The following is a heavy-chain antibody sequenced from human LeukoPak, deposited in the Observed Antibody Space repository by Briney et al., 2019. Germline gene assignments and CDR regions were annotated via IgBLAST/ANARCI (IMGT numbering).Heavy chain of an antibody. CDR1: GFTFSSYA. V-gene: IGHV3-23*01. J-gene: IGHJ4*02. CDR2: IRATAGTT. D-gene: IGHD6-13*01. CDR3: TKGGYTTYFDY. Sequence: GGSLRLSCAASGFTFSSYAMTWVRQAPGKGLEWVSTIRATAGTTYYGDSVKGRFTISRDNSKNTQWLQMNSLRVEDTAVYYCTKGGYTTYFDYWGQGTLVTVSS.